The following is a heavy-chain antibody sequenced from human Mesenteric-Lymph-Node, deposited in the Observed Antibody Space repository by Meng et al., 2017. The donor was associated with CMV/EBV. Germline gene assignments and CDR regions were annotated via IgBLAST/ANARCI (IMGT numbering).Heavy chain of an antibody. CDR2: ISSSGSTI. D-gene: IGHD3-3*01. Sequence: GESLKISCAASGFTFSSYEMNWVRQAPGKGLEWVSYISSSGSTIYYADSVKGRFTISRDNSKNTLYLQMNSLRAEDTAVYYCAKGLTIFGVVTYVGALDYWGQGTLVTVSS. J-gene: IGHJ4*02. CDR1: GFTFSSYE. V-gene: IGHV3-48*03. CDR3: AKGLTIFGVVTYVGALDY.